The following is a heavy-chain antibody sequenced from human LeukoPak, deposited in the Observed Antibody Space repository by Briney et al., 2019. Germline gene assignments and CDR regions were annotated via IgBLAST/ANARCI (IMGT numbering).Heavy chain of an antibody. CDR2: ISGSGGST. J-gene: IGHJ3*02. V-gene: IGHV3-23*01. D-gene: IGHD3-22*01. CDR3: AKDLVVITSVDAFDI. CDR1: GFTFSSYA. Sequence: GALRLSCAASGFTFSSYAMSWVRQAPGKGLEWVSAISGSGGSTYYADSVKGRFTISRDNSKNTLYLQMNSLRAEDTAVYYCAKDLVVITSVDAFDIWGQGTMVTVSS.